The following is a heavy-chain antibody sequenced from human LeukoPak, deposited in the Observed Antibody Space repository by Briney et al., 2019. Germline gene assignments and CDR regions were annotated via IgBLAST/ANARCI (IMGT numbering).Heavy chain of an antibody. CDR2: MNPNSGNT. Sequence: GASVKVSCKASGYTFTSYDINWVRQATGQGLEWMGWMNPNSGNTGYAQKFQGRVTMTRNTSISTAYMELSSLRSEDTAVYYCARDLYGDYYFDYWGQGTLVTVSS. D-gene: IGHD4-17*01. J-gene: IGHJ4*02. CDR3: ARDLYGDYYFDY. V-gene: IGHV1-8*01. CDR1: GYTFTSYD.